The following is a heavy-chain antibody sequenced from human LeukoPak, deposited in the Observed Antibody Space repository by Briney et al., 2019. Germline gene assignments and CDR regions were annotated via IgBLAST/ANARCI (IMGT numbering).Heavy chain of an antibody. CDR2: FVPEDGET. D-gene: IGHD3-10*01. CDR3: AILPRGHLFDS. J-gene: IGHJ4*02. V-gene: IGHV1-24*01. CDR1: GDTLTELS. Sequence: ASVKVSYKLSGDTLTELSMHWVRQSTGKGLEWMGGFVPEDGETIYAQKFQGRVTMTEDTSTDTAYMELSSLRSDDTAVYFCAILPRGHLFDSWGQGTLVTVSS.